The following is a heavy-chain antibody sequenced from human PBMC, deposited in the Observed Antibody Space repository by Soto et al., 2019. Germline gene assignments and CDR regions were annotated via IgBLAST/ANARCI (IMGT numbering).Heavy chain of an antibody. CDR2: ISGSGGST. CDR3: AKDVGDSSIRGGGGLDY. CDR1: GFTFSSYV. J-gene: IGHJ4*02. V-gene: IGHV3-23*01. Sequence: EVQLLESGGGLVQSGGYLRLSCAASGFTFSSYVMSWVRQAPGKGLEWVSSISGSGGSTYYADSVKGRFTISRDNSKNAVYLQMNSLRAEDTAVYYCAKDVGDSSIRGGGGLDYWGQGTLVTVSS. D-gene: IGHD6-13*01.